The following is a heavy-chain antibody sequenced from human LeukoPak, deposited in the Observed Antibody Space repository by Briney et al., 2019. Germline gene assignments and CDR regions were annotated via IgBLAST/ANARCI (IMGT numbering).Heavy chain of an antibody. CDR1: GGTFSSYA. V-gene: IGHV1-69*05. D-gene: IGHD3-10*01. Sequence: ASVKVSCKASGGTFSSYAISWVRQAPGQGLEWMGGIIPIFGTANYAQKFQGRVTITTDESTSTAYMELSSLRSEDTAVYYCARDLYGSGRNPDPWGQGTLVTVSS. CDR2: IIPIFGTA. CDR3: ARDLYGSGRNPDP. J-gene: IGHJ5*02.